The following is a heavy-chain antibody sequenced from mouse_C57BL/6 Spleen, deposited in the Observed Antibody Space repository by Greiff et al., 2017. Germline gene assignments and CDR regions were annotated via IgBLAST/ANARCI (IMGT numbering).Heavy chain of an antibody. CDR3: ARSNWAYAMDY. CDR1: GYAFTNYL. Sequence: QVQLKQSGAELVRPGTSVKVSCKASGYAFTNYLIEWVKQRPGQGLEWIGVINPGSGGTNYNEKFKGKATLTADKSSSTAYMQLSSLTSEDSAVYFCARSNWAYAMDYWGQGTSVTVSS. CDR2: INPGSGGT. J-gene: IGHJ4*01. V-gene: IGHV1-54*01. D-gene: IGHD4-1*01.